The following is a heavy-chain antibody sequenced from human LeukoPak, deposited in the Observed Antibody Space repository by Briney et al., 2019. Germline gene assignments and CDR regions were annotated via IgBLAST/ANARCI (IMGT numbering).Heavy chain of an antibody. CDR1: GFTFSSYA. CDR2: ISGSGGST. CDR3: AKDAPPLEWLSNLYYYYYMDV. D-gene: IGHD3-3*01. J-gene: IGHJ6*03. Sequence: GGSLRLSCAASGFTFSSYAMSWVRQAPGKGLEWVSAISGSGGSTYYADSVKGRFTISRDNSKNTLYLQMNSLRAEDTAVYYCAKDAPPLEWLSNLYYYYYMDVWGKGTTVTVSS. V-gene: IGHV3-23*01.